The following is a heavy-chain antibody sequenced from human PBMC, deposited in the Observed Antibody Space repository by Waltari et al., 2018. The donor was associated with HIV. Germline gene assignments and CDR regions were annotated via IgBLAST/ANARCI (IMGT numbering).Heavy chain of an antibody. Sequence: VTLKKYVPVLVKPTETHPMTFTVSGFSLSNTRMAVSWIRQPQGKPLGWLANIFSNDEKSYSTSLKSRVTISTDTSKSQVLLTMTSMDPVDTAAYYCARIGDYEYMSGFRWFFDYGGHGNLGTVSS. CDR1: GFSLSNTRMA. CDR3: ARIGDYEYMSGFRWFFDY. CDR2: IFSNDEK. J-gene: IGHJ4*01. V-gene: IGHV2-26*01. D-gene: IGHD3-16*01.